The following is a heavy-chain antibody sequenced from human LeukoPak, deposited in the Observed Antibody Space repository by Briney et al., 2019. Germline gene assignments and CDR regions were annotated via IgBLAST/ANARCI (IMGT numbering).Heavy chain of an antibody. CDR1: GDAISTYC. Sequence: SETLSLTCTVAGDAISTYCWSWVRQPPGKGLEWIGSMCYSGSTNYNPSLMSRVTISIDTSKNQFSLKLSSVTAADTAVYYCARRVVESAVITERNWFDPWGQGTLVTVSS. CDR2: MCYSGST. J-gene: IGHJ5*02. V-gene: IGHV4-59*08. D-gene: IGHD4-11*01. CDR3: ARRVVESAVITERNWFDP.